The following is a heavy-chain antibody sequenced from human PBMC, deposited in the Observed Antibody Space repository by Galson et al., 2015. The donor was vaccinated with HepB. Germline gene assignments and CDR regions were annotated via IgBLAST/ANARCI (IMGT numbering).Heavy chain of an antibody. J-gene: IGHJ4*02. CDR3: ARHESESKTYAADN. V-gene: IGHV3-48*02. CDR2: ISTDSSTI. CDR1: GFTFSSYT. Sequence: SLRLSCAASGFTFSSYTMNWVRQAPGKGLEWLSYISTDSSTIYYADSVKGRFTISRDNAKNSLYLQMNSLRDEDTAVYYCARHESESKTYAADNWGQGTLVTVSS. D-gene: IGHD2-2*01.